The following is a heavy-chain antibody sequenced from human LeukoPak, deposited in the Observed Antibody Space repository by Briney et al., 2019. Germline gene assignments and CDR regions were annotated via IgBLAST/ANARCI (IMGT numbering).Heavy chain of an antibody. CDR3: AGLTDIVVVPAAMRGAFDI. CDR1: GFTFSSYE. CDR2: ISSSGSTI. J-gene: IGHJ3*02. V-gene: IGHV3-48*03. D-gene: IGHD2-2*01. Sequence: GGSLRLSCAASGFTFSSYEMNWVRQAPGKGLEWVSYISSSGSTIYYADSVKGRFTISRDNAKNSPYLQMNSLRAEDTAVYYCAGLTDIVVVPAAMRGAFDIWGQGTMVTVSS.